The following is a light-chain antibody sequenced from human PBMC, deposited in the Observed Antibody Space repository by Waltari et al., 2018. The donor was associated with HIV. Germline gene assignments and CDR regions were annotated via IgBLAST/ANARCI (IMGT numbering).Light chain of an antibody. CDR1: KLGDRY. Sequence: SYELTQPSSVSVSPGQTASITCSGDKLGDRYACWYQQRPGQSPVLVMYQDTKRPSGIPERFSGSNSGNTATLTISGTQAVDEADYYCQAWDSSTNVVFGGGTKLTVL. V-gene: IGLV3-1*01. CDR2: QDT. J-gene: IGLJ2*01. CDR3: QAWDSSTNVV.